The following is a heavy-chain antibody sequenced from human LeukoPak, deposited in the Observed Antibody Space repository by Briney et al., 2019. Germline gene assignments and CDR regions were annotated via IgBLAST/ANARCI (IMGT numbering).Heavy chain of an antibody. J-gene: IGHJ4*02. CDR2: INYSGST. CDR3: ASGCSYDLFDY. CDR1: GGSISSSTYY. D-gene: IGHD5-18*01. V-gene: IGHV4-39*07. Sequence: TSETLSLTCTVSGGSISSSTYYWGWIRQPPRKGLEWIGSINYSGSTYYNPSLKSRVTISVDTSRNQLSLKLSSVTAADTAVYYCASGCSYDLFDYWGQGTLATVSS.